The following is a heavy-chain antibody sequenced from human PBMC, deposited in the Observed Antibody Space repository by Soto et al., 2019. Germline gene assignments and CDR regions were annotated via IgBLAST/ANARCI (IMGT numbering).Heavy chain of an antibody. D-gene: IGHD5-18*01. CDR3: AGRGYSYDLANYYMDV. J-gene: IGHJ6*03. CDR2: IYYSGST. V-gene: IGHV4-39*01. Sequence: SETLSLTCTVSGGSISSSSYYWGWIRQPPGKGLEWIGSIYYSGSTYYNPSLKSQFTISVDTSKNQFSLRLSSVTAADTAVYYCAGRGYSYDLANYYMDVWGKGTTVTVSS. CDR1: GGSISSSSYY.